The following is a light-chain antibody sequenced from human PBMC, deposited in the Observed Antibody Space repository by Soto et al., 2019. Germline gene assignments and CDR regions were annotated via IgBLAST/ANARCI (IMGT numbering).Light chain of an antibody. J-gene: IGKJ2*01. CDR3: QQYDDWPPKT. CDR2: GAS. Sequence: EIVMTQSPAPLSVSPGEGATLSCRASQSINSNLAWYQQKPGQAPRLLIYGASTRATGIPARFSGSGSGTEFTLTISSLQSEDFAVYYCQQYDDWPPKTFGQGTKVEIK. V-gene: IGKV3-15*01. CDR1: QSINSN.